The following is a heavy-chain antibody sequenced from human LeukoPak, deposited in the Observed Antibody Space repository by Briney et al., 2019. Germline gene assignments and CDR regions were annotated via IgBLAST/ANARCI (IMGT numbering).Heavy chain of an antibody. Sequence: PSETLSLTCAVSGGSISTSSYYWGWIRQPPGKGLEWIGSIYYSGITYYNPSLKSRVTISVDTSRSQFSLKLRSVTAADTAVYYCARVTFSPSDAFDIWGQGTMVTVSS. CDR3: ARVTFSPSDAFDI. CDR1: GGSISTSSYY. J-gene: IGHJ3*02. V-gene: IGHV4-39*07. CDR2: IYYSGIT.